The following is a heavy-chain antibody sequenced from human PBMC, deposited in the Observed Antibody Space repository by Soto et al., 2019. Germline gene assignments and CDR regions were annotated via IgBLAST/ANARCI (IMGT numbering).Heavy chain of an antibody. CDR3: ARAGGRWLQFGRYYFDY. V-gene: IGHV4-59*01. CDR1: GGSISSYY. D-gene: IGHD5-12*01. Sequence: QVQLQESGPGLVKPSETLSLTCTVSGGSISSYYWSWIRQPPGKGLEWIGYIYYSGSTNYNPSLKSRVPISVDTSKNQCSLKLSSVTAADTAVYYCARAGGRWLQFGRYYFDYWGQGTLVTVSS. CDR2: IYYSGST. J-gene: IGHJ4*02.